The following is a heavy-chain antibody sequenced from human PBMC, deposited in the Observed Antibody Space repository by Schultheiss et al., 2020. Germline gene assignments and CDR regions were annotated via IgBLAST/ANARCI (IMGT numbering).Heavy chain of an antibody. CDR1: GGSIISSNYY. CDR2: IHYGGNT. CDR3: ARHRCCNTHYDVSDV. V-gene: IGHV4-39*01. D-gene: IGHD3-3*01. Sequence: SETLSLTCTISGGSIISSNYYWGWIRQPPGKGPEWIASIHYGGNTYYNPSLKSRVTISVDTSKAQFSLKLSSVTATDTAVYYCARHRCCNTHYDVSDVWGQGTMVTVSS. J-gene: IGHJ3*01.